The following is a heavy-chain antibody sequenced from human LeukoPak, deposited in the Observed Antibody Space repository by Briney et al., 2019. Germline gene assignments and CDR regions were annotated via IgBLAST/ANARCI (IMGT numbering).Heavy chain of an antibody. CDR2: INPNSGNT. D-gene: IGHD2-15*01. CDR3: ARDYGWLSSPLTFDY. Sequence: ASVKVSCKASGYTFTSYYMHWVRQAPGQGLEWMGWINPNSGNTGYAQTFQGRVTMTTDTSTSTAYMELRSLGSDDTAVYYCARDYGWLSSPLTFDYWGQGTLVTVSS. V-gene: IGHV1-46*01. CDR1: GYTFTSYY. J-gene: IGHJ4*02.